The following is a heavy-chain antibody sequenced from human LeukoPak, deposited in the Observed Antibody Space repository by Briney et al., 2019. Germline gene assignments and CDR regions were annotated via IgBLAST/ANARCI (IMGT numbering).Heavy chain of an antibody. Sequence: HPGGSLRLSCAASGFTFSRHDMSWVRQAPGKGLEWVAVISYDGSNKYYADSVKGRFTISRDNSKNTLYLQMNSLRAEDTAVYYCALRDGYNLYYFDYWGQGTLVTVSS. V-gene: IGHV3-30*03. J-gene: IGHJ4*02. CDR3: ALRDGYNLYYFDY. D-gene: IGHD5-12*01. CDR1: GFTFSRHD. CDR2: ISYDGSNK.